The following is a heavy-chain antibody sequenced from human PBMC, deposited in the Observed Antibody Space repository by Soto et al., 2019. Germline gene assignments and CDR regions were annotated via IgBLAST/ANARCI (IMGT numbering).Heavy chain of an antibody. V-gene: IGHV3-23*01. J-gene: IGHJ4*02. CDR3: ARRV. CDR2: ISAGGDRT. CDR1: GFTFSYYP. Sequence: EVQVSESGGGLVQPGGSLRLSCATSGFTFSYYPMNWVRQAPGKGLEWVSGISAGGDRTYYADSVKGRFTIFRDNSKNSVSLQMNSPRVEDTAVYYCARRVWGQGTLVTVSS.